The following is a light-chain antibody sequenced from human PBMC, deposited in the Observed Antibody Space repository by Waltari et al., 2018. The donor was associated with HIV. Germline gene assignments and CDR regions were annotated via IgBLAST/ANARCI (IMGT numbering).Light chain of an antibody. CDR3: AAWEDSLNGPNYV. Sequence: QSVLTPPPSASGAPGQSVLISCSGSSSNIGRTTVNWYRQPPGTAPKLLIYSNNQRPSGVPDRFSGSKSGTSASLAISGLQSGDEADYYCAAWEDSLNGPNYVFGSGTTVTVL. J-gene: IGLJ1*01. V-gene: IGLV1-44*01. CDR2: SNN. CDR1: SSNIGRTT.